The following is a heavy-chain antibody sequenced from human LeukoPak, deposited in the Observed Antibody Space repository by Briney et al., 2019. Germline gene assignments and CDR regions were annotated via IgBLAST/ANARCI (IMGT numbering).Heavy chain of an antibody. V-gene: IGHV1-3*01. CDR1: GYTFTSYA. J-gene: IGHJ5*02. D-gene: IGHD2-21*02. Sequence: ASVKVSCKASGYTFTSYAMHWVRQAPGQRLEWMGWINAGNGSTKYSQKFQGRVTITRDTSATTSYMELSSLRSEDTAVHCCAREQRVGGDFPWGQGTLVTVSS. CDR3: AREQRVGGDFP. CDR2: INAGNGST.